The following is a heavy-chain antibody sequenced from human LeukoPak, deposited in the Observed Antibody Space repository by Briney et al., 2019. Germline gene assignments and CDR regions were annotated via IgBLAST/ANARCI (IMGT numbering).Heavy chain of an antibody. V-gene: IGHV3-11*01. CDR1: GFTFSDYY. Sequence: PGGSLRLSCAASGFTFSDYYMSWIRQAPGKGLEWVSYISSSGSTIYYADSVKGRFTISRDNAKNSLYLQMNGLRAEDTAVYYCARRAVRGLLIKYYYGMDVWGQGTTVTVSS. D-gene: IGHD3-10*01. CDR2: ISSSGSTI. J-gene: IGHJ6*02. CDR3: ARRAVRGLLIKYYYGMDV.